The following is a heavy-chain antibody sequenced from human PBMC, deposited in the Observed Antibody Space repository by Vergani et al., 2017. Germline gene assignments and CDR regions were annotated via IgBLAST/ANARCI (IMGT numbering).Heavy chain of an antibody. CDR3: AKVVSSSTWYSPSFDY. J-gene: IGHJ4*02. CDR1: GFTFSSYG. V-gene: IGHV3-30*18. CDR2: ISYDGSKK. D-gene: IGHD6-13*01. Sequence: QVQLVESGGGVVQPGRSLRLSCAASGFTFSSYGMHWVRQAPGKGLEWVAVISYDGSKKYYADSVRGRFTISRDNSKTTLYLQMDSLRAEDTAVYYCAKVVSSSTWYSPSFDYWGQGTLVTVSS.